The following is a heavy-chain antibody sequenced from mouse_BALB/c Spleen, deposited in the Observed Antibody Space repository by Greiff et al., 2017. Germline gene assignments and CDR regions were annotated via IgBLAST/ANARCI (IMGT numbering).Heavy chain of an antibody. J-gene: IGHJ2*01. Sequence: DVKLQESGPGLVKPSQSLSLTCSVTGYSITSGYYWNWIRQFPGNKLEWMGYISYDGSNNYNPSLKNRISITRDTSKNQFFLKLNSVTTEDTATYYCARDYGPPYYFDYWGQGTTLTVSS. V-gene: IGHV3-6*02. CDR3: ARDYGPPYYFDY. D-gene: IGHD1-1*02. CDR1: GYSITSGYY. CDR2: ISYDGSN.